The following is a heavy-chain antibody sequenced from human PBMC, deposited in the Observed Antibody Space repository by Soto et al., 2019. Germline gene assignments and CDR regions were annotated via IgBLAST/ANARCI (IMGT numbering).Heavy chain of an antibody. Sequence: SETLSLTCTVSGGSISSGGYYWSWIRQHPGKGLEWIGYIYYSGSTYYNPSLKSRVTISVDTSKNQFSLKLSSVTAADTAVYYCARATYRSYYFDYWGQGNLVTVSS. D-gene: IGHD6-6*01. V-gene: IGHV4-31*03. J-gene: IGHJ4*02. CDR1: GGSISSGGYY. CDR3: ARATYRSYYFDY. CDR2: IYYSGST.